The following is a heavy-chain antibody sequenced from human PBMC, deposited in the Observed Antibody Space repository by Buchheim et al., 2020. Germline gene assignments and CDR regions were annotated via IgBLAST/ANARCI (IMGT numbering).Heavy chain of an antibody. V-gene: IGHV4-39*01. Sequence: QLQLQESGPGLVKPSETLSLTCTVSGGSISSSSYYWGWIRQPPGKGLEWIGSIYYSGSTYYNPSLKSRVTISVDTSKNQFSLKLSTVTAADTAGYYCASDPITAAGTRDYWGQGTL. D-gene: IGHD6-13*01. CDR1: GGSISSSSYY. CDR2: IYYSGST. CDR3: ASDPITAAGTRDY. J-gene: IGHJ4*02.